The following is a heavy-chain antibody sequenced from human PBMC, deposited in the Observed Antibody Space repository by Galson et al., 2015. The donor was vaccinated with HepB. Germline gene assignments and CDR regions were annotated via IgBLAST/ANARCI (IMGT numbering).Heavy chain of an antibody. J-gene: IGHJ5*02. CDR2: INPSGGST. V-gene: IGHV1-46*03. Sequence: SVKVSCKASGYTFTSYYMHWVRQAPGQGLEWMGIINPSGGSTSYAQKFQGRVTMTRDTSTSTVYMELSSLRSEDTAVYYCARDSVFGTMVRGVEGWFDPWGQGTLDTVSS. CDR3: ARDSVFGTMVRGVEGWFDP. CDR1: GYTFTSYY. D-gene: IGHD3-10*01.